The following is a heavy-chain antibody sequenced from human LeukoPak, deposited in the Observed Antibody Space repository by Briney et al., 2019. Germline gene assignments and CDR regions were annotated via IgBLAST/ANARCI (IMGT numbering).Heavy chain of an antibody. J-gene: IGHJ3*02. CDR3: AKEGQYCSSTSCYNPTNAFDI. CDR2: IRYDGSNK. CDR1: GFIFSSYG. V-gene: IGHV3-30*02. D-gene: IGHD2-2*02. Sequence: GGSLRLSCAASGFIFSSYGMHWVRQAPGKGLEWVAFIRYDGSNKYYADSVKGRFTISRDKSKNTLYLQMNSLRAEDTAVYYCAKEGQYCSSTSCYNPTNAFDIWGQGTMVTVSS.